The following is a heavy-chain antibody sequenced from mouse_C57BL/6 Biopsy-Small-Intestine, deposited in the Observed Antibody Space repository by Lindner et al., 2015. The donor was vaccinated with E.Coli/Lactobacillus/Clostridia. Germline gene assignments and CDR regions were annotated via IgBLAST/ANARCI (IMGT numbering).Heavy chain of an antibody. J-gene: IGHJ2*01. CDR1: GYSFTGYY. CDR3: ATGRLGRGVFDY. Sequence: VQLQESGPELVKPGASVKISCRASGYSFTGYYMNWVKRSPERSLEWIGEINPSTGGTTFNQKFRAKATLTVDKSSSTAFLQLESLTSEDSAVYYCATGRLGRGVFDYWGQGTTLTVSS. V-gene: IGHV1-42*01. CDR2: INPSTGGT. D-gene: IGHD4-1*01.